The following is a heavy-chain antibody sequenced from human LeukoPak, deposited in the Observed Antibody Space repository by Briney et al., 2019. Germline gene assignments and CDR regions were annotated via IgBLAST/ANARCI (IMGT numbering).Heavy chain of an antibody. CDR3: ARAVVVTYYYGMDV. CDR1: GGSISSGGYS. Sequence: PSQTLSLTCAVSGGSISSGGYSWSWIRQPPGKGLEWIGYIYHSGSTYYNPSLKSRVTISVDRSKNQFSLKLSSVTAADTAVYYCARAVVVTYYYGMDVWGQGTTVTVS. CDR2: IYHSGST. V-gene: IGHV4-30-2*01. D-gene: IGHD2-15*01. J-gene: IGHJ6*02.